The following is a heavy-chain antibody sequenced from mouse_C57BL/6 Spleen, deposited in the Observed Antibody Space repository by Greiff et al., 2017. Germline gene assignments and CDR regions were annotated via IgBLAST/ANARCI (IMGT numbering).Heavy chain of an antibody. CDR1: GYAFSSSW. J-gene: IGHJ1*03. V-gene: IGHV1-82*01. CDR3: ARYRVYGSRPYGYFDV. Sequence: QFQLQQSGPELAKPGASVKISCKASGYAFSSSWMNWVKQRPGKGLEWIGRIYPGDGDTNYNGKFKGKATLTADKSSSTAYMQLSSLTSEDSAVYFCARYRVYGSRPYGYFDVWRTVATVPVSS. CDR2: IYPGDGDT. D-gene: IGHD1-1*01.